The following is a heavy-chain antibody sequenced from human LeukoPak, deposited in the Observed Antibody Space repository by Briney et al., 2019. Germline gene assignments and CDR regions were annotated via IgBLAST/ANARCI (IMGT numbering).Heavy chain of an antibody. D-gene: IGHD3-3*01. Sequence: SETLSLTCSVSGFSINTDYYWGWIRQPPGKGLQWLGSVSRSGSTFYSPSLKSRVTISVDRSKNQFSLKLSSVTAADTAVYYCARDRDSIWSGSDTDWFDPWGQGTLVTVSS. CDR3: ARDRDSIWSGSDTDWFDP. CDR2: VSRSGST. CDR1: GFSINTDYY. V-gene: IGHV4-38-2*02. J-gene: IGHJ5*02.